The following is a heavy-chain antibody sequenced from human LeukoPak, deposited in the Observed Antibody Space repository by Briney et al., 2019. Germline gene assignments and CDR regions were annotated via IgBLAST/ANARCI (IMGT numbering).Heavy chain of an antibody. CDR1: GFTFSSYW. CDR2: IKQDGSEK. CDR3: ARGPAAGNLLGY. D-gene: IGHD6-19*01. V-gene: IGHV3-7*01. Sequence: GGALRLSCAASGFTFSSYWMSWVRQAPGKGVEGVANIKQDGSEKYYVDSVKGRFTISRDNAKNSLFLQMNSLRAEDTAVYYCARGPAAGNLLGYWGQGTLVTVSS. J-gene: IGHJ4*02.